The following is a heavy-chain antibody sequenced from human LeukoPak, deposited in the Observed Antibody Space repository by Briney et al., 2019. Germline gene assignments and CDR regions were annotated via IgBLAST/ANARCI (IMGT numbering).Heavy chain of an antibody. Sequence: GGSLILSCAASGFTFSTYWMHWVRQAPGKGLVWVSRVSADGSSTTSADSVKGRFTISRDNAKNTLYLQMNSLRAEDTAIYYCARGPINRNPGTWGQGTLVTVSS. CDR3: ARGPINRNPGT. CDR2: VSADGSST. J-gene: IGHJ5*02. D-gene: IGHD1-14*01. V-gene: IGHV3-74*01. CDR1: GFTFSTYW.